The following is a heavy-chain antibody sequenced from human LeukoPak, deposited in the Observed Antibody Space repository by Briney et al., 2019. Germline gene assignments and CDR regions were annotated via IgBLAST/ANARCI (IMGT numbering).Heavy chain of an antibody. D-gene: IGHD3-22*01. CDR3: ARTYYYDSSGLSFYL. V-gene: IGHV3-23*01. J-gene: IGHJ4*02. Sequence: GGSLRLSCAASGFTFSSYAMSWVRQAPGKGLEWVSSISGSGGRTYYADSVKGRFTISRDNSKNTLYLQTNSLRAEDTAVYHCARTYYYDSSGLSFYLWGQGTLVTVSS. CDR2: ISGSGGRT. CDR1: GFTFSSYA.